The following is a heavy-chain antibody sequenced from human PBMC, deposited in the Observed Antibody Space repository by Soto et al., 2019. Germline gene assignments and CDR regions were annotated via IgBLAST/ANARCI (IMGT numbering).Heavy chain of an antibody. CDR3: AQLGLMTFSHKHYFNH. CDR2: IKSAGSST. V-gene: IGHV3-23*01. J-gene: IGHJ4*02. Sequence: EVQLLESGGDLVQPGGSLRLSCVASGFSFDNYGMSWVRQAPGTGLEWVSAIKSAGSSTYYAASVKYRFTISRDNSKNTLYLQLNSLRSEDTAVYYCAQLGLMTFSHKHYFNHWVRGTLVTVSS. D-gene: IGHD3-16*01. CDR1: GFSFDNYG.